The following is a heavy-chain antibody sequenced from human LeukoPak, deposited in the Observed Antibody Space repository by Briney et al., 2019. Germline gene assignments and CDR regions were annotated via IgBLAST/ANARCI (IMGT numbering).Heavy chain of an antibody. CDR3: AKDTDPLYSSGWYFDY. CDR1: GFTFDDYA. CDR2: ISWNSGSI. Sequence: GRSLRLSCAASGFTFDDYAMHWVRQAPGKGLEWVSGISWNSGSIGYADSVKGRFTIFRDNAKNSLHLQMNSLRAEDTALYYCAKDTDPLYSSGWYFDYWGQGTLVTVSS. V-gene: IGHV3-9*01. D-gene: IGHD6-19*01. J-gene: IGHJ4*02.